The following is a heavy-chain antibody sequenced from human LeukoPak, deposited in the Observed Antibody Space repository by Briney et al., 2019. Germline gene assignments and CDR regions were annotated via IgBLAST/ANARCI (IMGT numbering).Heavy chain of an antibody. D-gene: IGHD3-16*01. CDR1: GFTFSSYA. CDR3: AKAGSRLVYFDY. Sequence: GGSLRLSCVASGFTFSSYAMSWVRQAPGKGLEWVSAISGSGGSTYYADSVKGRFAISRDNSKNTLYLQMNSLRAEDTAVYYCAKAGSRLVYFDYWGQGTLVTVSS. V-gene: IGHV3-23*01. CDR2: ISGSGGST. J-gene: IGHJ4*02.